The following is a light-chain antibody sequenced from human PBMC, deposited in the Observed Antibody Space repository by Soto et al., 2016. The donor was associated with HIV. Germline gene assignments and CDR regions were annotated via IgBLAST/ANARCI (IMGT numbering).Light chain of an antibody. J-gene: IGLJ3*02. V-gene: IGLV3-19*01. CDR3: SSRDSSGNHE. Sequence: SSELTQDPAVSVALGQTVRITCQGGGLRSFYASWYQQKPGQAPILVIYGKNNRPSGIPDRFSGSSSGDTASLTITGAQAEDEADYYCSSRDSSGNHEFGGGTKLTVL. CDR2: GKN. CDR1: GLRSFY.